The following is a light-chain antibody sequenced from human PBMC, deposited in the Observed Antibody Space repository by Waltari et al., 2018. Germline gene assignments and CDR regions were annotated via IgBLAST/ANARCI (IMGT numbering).Light chain of an antibody. J-gene: IGLJ2*01. CDR2: LNSDGSH. V-gene: IGLV4-69*01. CDR1: SGHSSYA. Sequence: QLVLTQSPSASASLGASVKLTCTLSSGHSSYAIAWHPQPPEKGPRYLMKLNSDGSHSKGDGIPDRFSGSSSGAERYLTISSLQSEDEADYYCQTWGTGIHVVFGGGTKLTVL. CDR3: QTWGTGIHVV.